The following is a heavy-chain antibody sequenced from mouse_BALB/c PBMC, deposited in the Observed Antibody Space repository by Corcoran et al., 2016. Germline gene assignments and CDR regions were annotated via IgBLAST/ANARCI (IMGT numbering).Heavy chain of an antibody. Sequence: QIQLQQSGPELMKPGASVKISCKASGYTFTDYYINWVKQKPGQGLEWIGWIYPGSGNTKYNEKFKGKATLTVDTSSSTAYMQLSSLTYEDTAVYVCSRGYGNYYFYNWGQGTTLTVSS. CDR3: SRGYGNYYFYN. CDR2: IYPGSGNT. CDR1: GYTFTDYY. D-gene: IGHD2-10*02. J-gene: IGHJ2*01. V-gene: IGHV1-84*02.